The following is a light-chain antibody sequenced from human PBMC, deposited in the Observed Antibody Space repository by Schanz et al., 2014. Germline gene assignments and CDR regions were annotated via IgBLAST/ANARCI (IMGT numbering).Light chain of an antibody. V-gene: IGKV3-20*01. CDR3: QQYNSYWG. Sequence: EIVLTQSPGTLSLSPGERATLSCRASQSVTRYFAWYQQRPGQAPRLLIYDASNRATGIPDRFSGSGSGTDFTLTISRLEPEDFATYYCQQYNSYWGFGQGTKVEIK. CDR2: DAS. J-gene: IGKJ1*01. CDR1: QSVTRY.